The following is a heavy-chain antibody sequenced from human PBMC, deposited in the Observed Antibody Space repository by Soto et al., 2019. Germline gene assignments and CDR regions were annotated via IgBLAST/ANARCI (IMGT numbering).Heavy chain of an antibody. CDR1: GDTFTNFD. V-gene: IGHV1-8*01. CDR3: ARYIYGQGFNA. J-gene: IGHJ5*02. D-gene: IGHD5-18*01. CDR2: MRANSGHT. Sequence: QVQLVQSGAEVKKPGASVKVSCKASGDTFTNFDINWVRQATGQGLEWIGWMRANSGHTGHAQKLQGRVSMTRNNSISTAYMEPSSLRAGDTAVYYCARYIYGQGFNAWGQRTLVIVPS.